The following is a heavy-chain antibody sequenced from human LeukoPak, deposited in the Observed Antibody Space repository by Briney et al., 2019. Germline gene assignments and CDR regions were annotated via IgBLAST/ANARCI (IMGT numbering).Heavy chain of an antibody. Sequence: SETLSLTCTVSGGSISGYSWSWIRQPPGKGLEWIGYTHYSGSSNYNPSLKSRVTISVDTSKNQFSLKVSSVTAADTAVYYCARCGRNNRGYYYMEDWGKGATVTVSS. V-gene: IGHV4-59*01. CDR3: ARCGRNNRGYYYMED. CDR2: THYSGSS. CDR1: GGSISGYS. D-gene: IGHD2/OR15-2a*01. J-gene: IGHJ6*03.